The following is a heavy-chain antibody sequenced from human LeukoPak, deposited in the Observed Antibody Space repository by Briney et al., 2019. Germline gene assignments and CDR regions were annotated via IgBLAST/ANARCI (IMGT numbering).Heavy chain of an antibody. CDR2: MNPNSGNT. D-gene: IGHD6-13*01. V-gene: IGHV1-8*02. Sequence: GESLKISCKGSGYSFTSYWIGWVRQATGQGLEWMGWMNPNSGNTGYAQKFQGRVTMTRNTSISTAYMELSSLRSEDTAVYYCARGLVAAAGTPPPYYYYGMDVWGQGTTVTVSS. J-gene: IGHJ6*02. CDR1: GYSFTSYW. CDR3: ARGLVAAAGTPPPYYYYGMDV.